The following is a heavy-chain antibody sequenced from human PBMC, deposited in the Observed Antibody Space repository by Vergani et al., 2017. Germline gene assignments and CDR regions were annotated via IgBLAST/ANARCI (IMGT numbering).Heavy chain of an antibody. Sequence: QVQLQESRPGLLTPSETLSLTCTVPGGSISSYYWSWIRQHPGKGLEWIGYIYYSGSTNYNPSLKSRVTISVDTSKNQFSLKLSSVTAADTAVYYCARSRGSSSWYGLDFDYWGQGTLVTVSS. V-gene: IGHV4-59*01. CDR3: ARSRGSSSWYGLDFDY. CDR1: GGSISSYY. CDR2: IYYSGST. J-gene: IGHJ4*02. D-gene: IGHD6-13*01.